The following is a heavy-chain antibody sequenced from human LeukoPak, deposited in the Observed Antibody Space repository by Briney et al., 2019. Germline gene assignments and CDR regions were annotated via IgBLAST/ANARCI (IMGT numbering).Heavy chain of an antibody. D-gene: IGHD6-19*01. CDR1: GFTFSSYW. V-gene: IGHV3-74*01. CDR3: ARGYSSGWFYAFDI. CDR2: INSDESRT. J-gene: IGHJ3*02. Sequence: PGGSLRLSCAASGFTFSSYWMHWVRQAPGKGLVCVSRINSDESRTNYADSVKGRFTISRDNAKNTLYLQLNSLRAEDTAVYYCARGYSSGWFYAFDIWGQGTMVTVSP.